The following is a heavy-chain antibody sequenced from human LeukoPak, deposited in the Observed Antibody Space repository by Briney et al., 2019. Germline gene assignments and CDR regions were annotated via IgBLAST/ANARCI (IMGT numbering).Heavy chain of an antibody. CDR1: GGSISSSSYY. CDR2: IYYSGST. J-gene: IGHJ4*02. V-gene: IGHV4-39*01. Sequence: SETLSLTCTVSGGSISSSSYYWGWIRQPPGKGLEWIGSIYYSGSTYYNPSLKSRVTISVDTSKNQFPLKLSSVTAADTAVYYCARAGIQLWLRGSLYFDYGGQGTLVTVSS. CDR3: ARAGIQLWLRGSLYFDY. D-gene: IGHD5-18*01.